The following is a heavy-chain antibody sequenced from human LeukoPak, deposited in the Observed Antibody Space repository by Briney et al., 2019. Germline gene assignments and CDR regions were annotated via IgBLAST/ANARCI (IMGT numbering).Heavy chain of an antibody. V-gene: IGHV3-48*03. CDR2: ISTSCSSI. J-gene: IGHJ6*04. D-gene: IGHD3-10*02. CDR3: AELGITMIGGV. Sequence: GGSLRLSCAASGFPFSAYEMNWVRQAPGKGLEWVSYISTSCSSIYYADSVKGRFTISRDNAKNSLNLQMNSLRAEDTAVYYCAELGITMIGGVWGKGTTVTISS. CDR1: GFPFSAYE.